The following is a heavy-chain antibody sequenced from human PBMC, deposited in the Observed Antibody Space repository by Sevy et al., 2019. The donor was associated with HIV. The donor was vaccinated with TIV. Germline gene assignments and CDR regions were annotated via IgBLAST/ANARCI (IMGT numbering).Heavy chain of an antibody. Sequence: SETLSLTCTVSGGSISTYYWSWIRQPPGKGLQWIGYIYYTGKTNYNPSLQTPVTMSIDTSKNQFPLRLGSVTSADTARYYCAGLSRNNVVVTGVRRDGFDVWGQGTMVTVSS. CDR3: AGLSRNNVVVTGVRRDGFDV. J-gene: IGHJ3*01. V-gene: IGHV4-59*01. CDR1: GGSISTYY. D-gene: IGHD2-21*02. CDR2: IYYTGKT.